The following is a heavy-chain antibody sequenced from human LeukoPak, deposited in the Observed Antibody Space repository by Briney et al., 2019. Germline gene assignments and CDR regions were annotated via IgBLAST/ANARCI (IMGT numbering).Heavy chain of an antibody. CDR2: INHSGST. CDR3: ARVFVLLRARDRFDP. CDR1: GGSFSGYY. J-gene: IGHJ5*02. V-gene: IGHV4-34*01. Sequence: SETLSLTCAVDGGSFSGYYWSWVRQPAGKGLELVGEINHSGSTNYNPSLKSRVTISVDTSKNQFSLKLSSVTAADTAVYYCARVFVLLRARDRFDPWGQGTLVTVSS. D-gene: IGHD3-10*01.